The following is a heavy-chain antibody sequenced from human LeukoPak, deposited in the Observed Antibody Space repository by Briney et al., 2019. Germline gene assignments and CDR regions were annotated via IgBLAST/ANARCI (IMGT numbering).Heavy chain of an antibody. CDR1: GYTFTTYD. V-gene: IGHV1-18*01. J-gene: IGHJ4*02. CDR2: INTHTGNT. D-gene: IGHD2-15*01. CDR3: ARGPGGCSGGSCYHDY. Sequence: ASVKVSCKASGYTFTTYDISWVRQAPGQGLEWMGWINTHTGNTKYAEKVQGRVTMSTDTSTSTAYMDLGSLGSDDTAVYYCARGPGGCSGGSCYHDYWGQGTLLTVSS.